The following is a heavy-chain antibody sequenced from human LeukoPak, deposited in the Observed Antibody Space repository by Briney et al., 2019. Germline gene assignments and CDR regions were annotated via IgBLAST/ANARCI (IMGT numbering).Heavy chain of an antibody. Sequence: SETLSLTCTVSGGSISSYYWSWIRQPPGKGLEWIGYIYYSGSTNYNPSLKSRVTISVDTSKNQFSLKLSSVTAADTAVYYCAREAAAAGTGSGPFDYWGQGTLVTVSS. D-gene: IGHD6-13*01. V-gene: IGHV4-59*01. CDR1: GGSISSYY. CDR2: IYYSGST. CDR3: AREAAAAGTGSGPFDY. J-gene: IGHJ4*02.